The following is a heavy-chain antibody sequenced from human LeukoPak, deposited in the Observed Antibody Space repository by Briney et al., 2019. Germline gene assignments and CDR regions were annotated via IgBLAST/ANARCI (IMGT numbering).Heavy chain of an antibody. CDR2: IYDSGIT. CDR1: GGSISSSTYY. CDR3: ARQGGLGYSYGTAYYYYYMDV. V-gene: IGHV4-39*07. Sequence: SETLSLTCSVSGGSISSSTYYWGWIRQPPGKGLEWIGSIYDSGITYYNPSLKSRVTISVDTSKNQFSLKLSSVTAADTAVYYCARQGGLGYSYGTAYYYYYMDVWGKGTTVTVSS. D-gene: IGHD5-18*01. J-gene: IGHJ6*03.